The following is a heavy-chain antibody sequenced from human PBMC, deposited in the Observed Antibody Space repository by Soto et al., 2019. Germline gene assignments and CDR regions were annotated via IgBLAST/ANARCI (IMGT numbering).Heavy chain of an antibody. CDR2: IDSVSSYI. CDR1: GFNFRSHR. CDR3: VRESPKLRTQAHFDL. D-gene: IGHD7-27*01. V-gene: IGHV3-21*01. Sequence: EVQVVESGGGLVKAGGSLRLSCVASGFNFRSHRMNWVRQAPGKGLEWLSSIDSVSSYIFYADSLRGRFTISRDNAKNLLYLQMNSLKAENTAVYYCVRESPKLRTQAHFDLWGQGTLVSVYS. J-gene: IGHJ4*02.